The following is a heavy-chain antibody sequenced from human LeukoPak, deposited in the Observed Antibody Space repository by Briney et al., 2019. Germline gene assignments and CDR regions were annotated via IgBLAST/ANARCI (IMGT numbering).Heavy chain of an antibody. CDR2: INPNSGGT. J-gene: IGHJ6*02. CDR1: GYTFTGYY. Sequence: ASVKVSCKASGYTFTGYYMHWVRQATGQGLEWMGWINPNSGGTNYAQKFQGRVTMTRDTSISTAYMELSRLRSDDTAVYYCARDQSIVVVPAASTPYGMDVWGQGTTVTVSS. D-gene: IGHD2-2*01. V-gene: IGHV1-2*02. CDR3: ARDQSIVVVPAASTPYGMDV.